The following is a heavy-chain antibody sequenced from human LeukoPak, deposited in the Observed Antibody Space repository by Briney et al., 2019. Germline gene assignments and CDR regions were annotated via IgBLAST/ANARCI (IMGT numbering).Heavy chain of an antibody. D-gene: IGHD3-16*01. Sequence: GASVKVSCKASGYTFTNYYMHWERQAPGQGPEWMGIINPSGGSTSYAQKFQGRVSMTRDTSTSTFYMELSSLRSEDTAVYYCARGWGYADYWGQGTLVTVSS. CDR1: GYTFTNYY. CDR2: INPSGGST. V-gene: IGHV1-46*01. CDR3: ARGWGYADY. J-gene: IGHJ4*02.